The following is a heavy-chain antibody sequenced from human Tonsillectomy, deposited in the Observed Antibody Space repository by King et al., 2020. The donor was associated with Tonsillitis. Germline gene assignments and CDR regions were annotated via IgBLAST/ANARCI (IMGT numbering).Heavy chain of an antibody. J-gene: IGHJ3*02. CDR1: GFTFDDYV. CDR2: ISWNSGRI. D-gene: IGHD2-15*01. CDR3: AKDSSLSRPGAFDI. Sequence: VQLVESGGGLVQPGRSLRLSCAASGFTFDDYVMHWVRQAPGKGLEWVSGISWNSGRIGYADSVKGRFTISRDNAKNSLYLQMNSLRPEDTALYYCAKDSSLSRPGAFDIWGQGTMVTVSS. V-gene: IGHV3-9*01.